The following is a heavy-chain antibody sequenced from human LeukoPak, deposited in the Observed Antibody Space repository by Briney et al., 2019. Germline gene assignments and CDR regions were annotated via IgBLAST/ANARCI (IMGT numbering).Heavy chain of an antibody. V-gene: IGHV3-30*18. CDR2: IANDGRDK. CDR3: VKDMKIKAAGYYFDY. CDR1: GFTFSDYG. D-gene: IGHD6-13*01. J-gene: IGHJ4*02. Sequence: PGGSLRLSCAASGFTFSDYGMHWARQAPGKGLEWVAVIANDGRDKKYADSVRGRFTISRDNSKNTVYLQMNSLRAEDTAVFYCVKDMKIKAAGYYFDYWGQGTLVTVSS.